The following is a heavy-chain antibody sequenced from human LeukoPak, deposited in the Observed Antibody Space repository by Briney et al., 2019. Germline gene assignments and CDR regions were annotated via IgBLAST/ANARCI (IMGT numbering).Heavy chain of an antibody. CDR3: AREVGDIVLMVYANGYYFDY. D-gene: IGHD2-8*01. CDR1: GYSISSGYH. CDR2: LYRSGST. V-gene: IGHV4-38-2*02. J-gene: IGHJ4*02. Sequence: SETLSLTCTVSGYSISSGYHWGWIRQPPGKGLEWIGHLYRSGSTYYNPSLKSRVTISVDTSKNQFSLKLSSVTAADTAVYYCAREVGDIVLMVYANGYYFDYWGQGTLVTVSS.